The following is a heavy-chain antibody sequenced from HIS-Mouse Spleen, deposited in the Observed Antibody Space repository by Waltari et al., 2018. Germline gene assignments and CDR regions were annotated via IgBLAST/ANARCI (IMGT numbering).Heavy chain of an antibody. CDR3: ARTRYNWNYNWYFDL. D-gene: IGHD1-7*01. Sequence: QVQLQQWGAGLLKPSETLSLTCAVYGGSFSGYYWSWIRQPPGKGLGWIGEINHSGSTNYIPSVKSGVTISGDTSKNQFSRKLSSVTAADTAVYYCARTRYNWNYNWYFDLWGRGTLVTVSS. CDR2: INHSGST. V-gene: IGHV4-34*01. CDR1: GGSFSGYY. J-gene: IGHJ2*01.